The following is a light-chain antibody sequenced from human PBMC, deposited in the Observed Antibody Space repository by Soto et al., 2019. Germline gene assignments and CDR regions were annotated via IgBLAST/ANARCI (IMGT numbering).Light chain of an antibody. V-gene: IGLV2-11*01. CDR2: DVS. J-gene: IGLJ1*01. CDR3: CSYAGSYPLG. CDR1: SSDVGGYNY. Sequence: QSALTQPRSVSGSPGQSVTISCTGTSSDVGGYNYVSWYQQHPGKAPKLMIYDVSKRPSGVPDRFSGSKSGNTASLTISGLQAEDEADYYCCSYAGSYPLGFGTGTKLTVL.